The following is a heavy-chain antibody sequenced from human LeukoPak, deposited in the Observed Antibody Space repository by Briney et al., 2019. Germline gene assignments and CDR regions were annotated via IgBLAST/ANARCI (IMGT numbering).Heavy chain of an antibody. CDR1: GFTPCSFW. D-gene: IGHD6-6*01. CDR3: ARGRLRAFDI. V-gene: IGHV3-7*01. Sequence: GGSPRLSSAASGFTPCSFWMRGGSEAPGRGVERGSNIKQDVGEKYSAESVKGRFTISRDNAKNTLYLQINSLRAEDRAVYYCARGRLRAFDIWGQGTMVTVSS. CDR2: IKQDVGEK. J-gene: IGHJ3*02.